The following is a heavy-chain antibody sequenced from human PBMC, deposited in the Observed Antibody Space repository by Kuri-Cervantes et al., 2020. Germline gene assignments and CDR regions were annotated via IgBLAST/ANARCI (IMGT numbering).Heavy chain of an antibody. Sequence: GESLKISCAASGFTFSSYSMNWVRQAPGKGLEWVSSISSSSSYIYYADSVKGRFTISRDNAKNSLYLQMNSLRDEDTAVYYCAREFFSNYDPATPDYYYYYMDVWGKGTTVTVSS. D-gene: IGHD4-11*01. V-gene: IGHV3-21*04. CDR2: ISSSSSYI. CDR1: GFTFSSYS. J-gene: IGHJ6*03. CDR3: AREFFSNYDPATPDYYYYYMDV.